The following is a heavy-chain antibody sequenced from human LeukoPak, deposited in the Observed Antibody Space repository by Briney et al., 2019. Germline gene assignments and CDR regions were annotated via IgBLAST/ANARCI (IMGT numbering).Heavy chain of an antibody. V-gene: IGHV3-7*01. CDR2: IKQDGSEK. CDR3: ARQISGWNRFDP. D-gene: IGHD3-22*01. J-gene: IGHJ5*02. Sequence: ANIKQDGSEKYYVDSVKGRFTISRDNAKNSMYMQVNSLRAEDTAVYYCARQISGWNRFDPWGQGTLVTVSS.